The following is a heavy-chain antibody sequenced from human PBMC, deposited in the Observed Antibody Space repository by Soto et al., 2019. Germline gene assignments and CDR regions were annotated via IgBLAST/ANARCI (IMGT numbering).Heavy chain of an antibody. V-gene: IGHV2-5*01. CDR3: AHTFLLSGVISLSY. D-gene: IGHD3-10*01. CDR2: IYWNEDK. Sequence: KESGPTLVRPTQTLTLTGSVAGFSLSSNGVAVTWFRQPQGRALEWLGLIYWNEDKHLSPSLEKRLTITKDTSRMQVVLIISSVGPGDTGTYFCAHTFLLSGVISLSYWGLGTLVAVS. J-gene: IGHJ4*02. CDR1: GFSLSSNGVA.